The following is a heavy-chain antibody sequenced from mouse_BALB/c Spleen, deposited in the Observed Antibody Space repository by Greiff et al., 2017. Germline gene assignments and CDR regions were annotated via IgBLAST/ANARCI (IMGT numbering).Heavy chain of an antibody. D-gene: IGHD1-1*01. CDR1: GFSLTSYG. Sequence: VKLVESGPGLVQPSQSLSITCTVSGFSLTSYGVHWVRQSPGKGLEWLGVIWSGGSTDYNAAFISRLSISKDNSKSQVFFKMNSLQADDTAIYYCASKGDYGSSYGAMDYWGQGTSVTVSS. CDR2: IWSGGST. V-gene: IGHV2-4-1*01. J-gene: IGHJ4*01. CDR3: ASKGDYGSSYGAMDY.